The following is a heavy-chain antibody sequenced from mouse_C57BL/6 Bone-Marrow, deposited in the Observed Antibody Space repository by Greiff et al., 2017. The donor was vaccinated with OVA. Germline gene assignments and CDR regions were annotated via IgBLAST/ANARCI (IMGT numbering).Heavy chain of an antibody. J-gene: IGHJ2*01. D-gene: IGHD1-1*01. CDR3: TREGDYYYGVDY. V-gene: IGHV5-9-1*02. CDR1: GFTFSSYA. CDR2: ISSGGDYI. Sequence: EVQVVESGEGLVKPGGSLKLSCAASGFTFSSYAMSWVRQTPEKRLEWVAYISSGGDYIYYADTVKGRFTISRDNARNTLYLQMSSLKSEDTAMYYCTREGDYYYGVDYWGQGTTLTVSS.